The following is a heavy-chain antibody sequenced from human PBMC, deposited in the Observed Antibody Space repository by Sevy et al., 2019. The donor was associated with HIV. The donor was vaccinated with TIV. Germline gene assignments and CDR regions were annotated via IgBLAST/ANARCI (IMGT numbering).Heavy chain of an antibody. D-gene: IGHD1-26*01. CDR3: VRAGGTFDSYWYFDL. CDR1: GFTFTDYD. Sequence: GGSLRLSCAASGFTFTDYDMHWVRQGSGRGLEWVSGISPVDDTNYQDFLKGRFTISRENAKKSLFLQINSLRAEDTAVYYCVRAGGTFDSYWYFDLWGRGTLVTVSS. CDR2: ISPVDDT. J-gene: IGHJ2*01. V-gene: IGHV3-13*01.